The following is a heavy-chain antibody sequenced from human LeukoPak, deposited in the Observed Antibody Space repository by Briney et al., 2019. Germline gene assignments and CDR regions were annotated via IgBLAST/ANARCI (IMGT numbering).Heavy chain of an antibody. Sequence: GASVKVSCKASGYTFTGYYMHWVRQAPGRGLEWMGIINPSGGRTSCAQKFQGRVTMTRDTSTGTVYMELSSLRSEDTAVYYCASLRSGDYEGFDYWGQGTLVTVSS. J-gene: IGHJ4*02. D-gene: IGHD2-21*02. CDR1: GYTFTGYY. V-gene: IGHV1-46*01. CDR2: INPSGGRT. CDR3: ASLRSGDYEGFDY.